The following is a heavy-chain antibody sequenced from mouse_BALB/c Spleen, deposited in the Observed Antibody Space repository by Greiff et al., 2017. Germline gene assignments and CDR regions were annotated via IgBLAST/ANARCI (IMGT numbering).Heavy chain of an antibody. CDR2: ISTYYGNT. D-gene: IGHD2-10*02. CDR1: GYTFTDYA. J-gene: IGHJ2*01. V-gene: IGHV1-67*01. Sequence: QVQLQQSGPGLVRPGVSVKISCKGSGYTFTDYAMHWVKQSHAKSLEWIGVISTYYGNTNYNQKFKGKATMTVDKSSSTAYMELARLTSEDSAIYYCDRSKYGNYGGGYWGQGTTLTVSS. CDR3: DRSKYGNYGGGY.